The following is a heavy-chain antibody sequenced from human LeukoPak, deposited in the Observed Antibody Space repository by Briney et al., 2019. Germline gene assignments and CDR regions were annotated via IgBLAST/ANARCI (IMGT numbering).Heavy chain of an antibody. CDR2: IKQDGSEK. Sequence: PGGSLRLSCRASGFTFSSYWMSWVRQAPGKGLEWVANIKQDGSEKYYVDSVKGRFTISRDNAKNSLYLQMNSLRAEVTAVYYFASGGWRGDDWGQGTLVTVSS. CDR1: GFTFSSYW. CDR3: ASGGWRGDD. V-gene: IGHV3-7*01. J-gene: IGHJ4*02. D-gene: IGHD5-24*01.